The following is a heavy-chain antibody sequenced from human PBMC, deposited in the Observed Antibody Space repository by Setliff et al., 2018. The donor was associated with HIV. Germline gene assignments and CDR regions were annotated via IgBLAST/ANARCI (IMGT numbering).Heavy chain of an antibody. CDR1: GYTFTSYA. Sequence: ASVKVSCKASGYTFTSYAMHWVRQAPGQRLEWMGWINAGNGNTKYSQKFEGRVTITRDTSASTAYMELSSLGSEDTAVYYCATYADRESNRFDPWGQGILVTVSS. J-gene: IGHJ5*02. V-gene: IGHV1-3*01. D-gene: IGHD3-10*01. CDR3: ATYADRESNRFDP. CDR2: INAGNGNT.